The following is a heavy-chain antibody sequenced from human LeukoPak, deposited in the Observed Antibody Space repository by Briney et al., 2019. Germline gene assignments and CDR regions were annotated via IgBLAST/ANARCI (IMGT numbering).Heavy chain of an antibody. CDR1: GYTFTNYG. CDR3: ILDSSGYYSFDY. D-gene: IGHD3-22*01. J-gene: IGHJ4*02. CDR2: INPSGGST. V-gene: IGHV1-46*01. Sequence: ASVKVSCKASGYTFTNYGISWVRQAPGQGLEWMGIINPSGGSTSYAQKFQGRVTMTRDMSTSTVYMELSSLRSEDTAVYYCILDSSGYYSFDYWGQGTLVTVSS.